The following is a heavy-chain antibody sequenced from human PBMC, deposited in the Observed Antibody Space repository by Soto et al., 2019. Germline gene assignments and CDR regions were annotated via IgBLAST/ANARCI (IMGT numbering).Heavy chain of an antibody. CDR1: GGSISSSSYY. CDR3: AWPAVHSSGFTDY. Sequence: QLQLQESGPGLVKPSETLSLTCTVSGGSISSSSYYWGWIRQPPGKGLEWIGSIYYSGSTYYNPSLKSRVPXSXDXXKNRFSRKLRSVTAAAAAVYSCAWPAVHSSGFTDYWGQGTRVTVSS. D-gene: IGHD6-19*01. CDR2: IYYSGST. V-gene: IGHV4-39*01. J-gene: IGHJ4*02.